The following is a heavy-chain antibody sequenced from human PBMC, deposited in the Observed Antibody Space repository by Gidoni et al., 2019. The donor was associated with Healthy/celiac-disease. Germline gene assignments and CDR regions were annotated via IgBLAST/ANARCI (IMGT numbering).Heavy chain of an antibody. CDR2: ISNDGSNK. CDR1: GFTFSRYA. D-gene: IGHD2-21*02. CDR3: ARDRGHIVVVTAMFDY. J-gene: IGHJ4*02. Sequence: QVQLVESGGGVVQPGRSLRLSCAASGFTFSRYAMHWVRHAPGKGLEWVAVISNDGSNKYYADSVKGRFTISRDNSKNTLYLQMNSLRAEDTAGYYCARDRGHIVVVTAMFDYWGQGTLVTVSS. V-gene: IGHV3-30-3*01.